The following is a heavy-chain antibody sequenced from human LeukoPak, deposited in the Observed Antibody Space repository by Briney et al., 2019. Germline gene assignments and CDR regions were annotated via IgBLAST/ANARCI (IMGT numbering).Heavy chain of an antibody. CDR3: ARDRITSDILTGHYIDYYYYGMDV. D-gene: IGHD3-9*01. Sequence: LRLSCAASGFPFSGYSMNWIRQHPGKGLEWIGYIYYNGSTYYNPSLKSRVTISVDTSKNQFSLKLSSVTAADTAVYYCARDRITSDILTGHYIDYYYYGMDVWGQGTTVTVSS. CDR1: GFPFSGYS. V-gene: IGHV4-31*02. J-gene: IGHJ6*02. CDR2: IYYNGST.